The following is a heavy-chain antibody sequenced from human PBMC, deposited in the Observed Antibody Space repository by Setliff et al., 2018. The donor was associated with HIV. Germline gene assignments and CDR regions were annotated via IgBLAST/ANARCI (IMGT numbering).Heavy chain of an antibody. CDR2: IYPGDSDT. D-gene: IGHD1-26*01. J-gene: IGHJ3*02. V-gene: IGHV5-51*01. Sequence: PGESLKISCKGSGYIFTTYWIXWVRQMPGKGMEWMGIIYPGDSDTRYSPSFQGQVTISADKSISTAYLQWSSLKAPATAMYYCANPPNARWDDAFEIWGQGTMVTVSS. CDR1: GYIFTTYW. CDR3: ANPPNARWDDAFEI.